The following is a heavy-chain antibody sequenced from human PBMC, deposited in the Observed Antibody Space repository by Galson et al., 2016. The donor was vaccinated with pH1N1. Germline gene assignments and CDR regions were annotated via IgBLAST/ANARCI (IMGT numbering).Heavy chain of an antibody. CDR2: ISYDGSNK. Sequence: SLRLSCAASGFTFSSYAIHWVRQAPGKGLEWVAIISYDGSNKYYAESVKGRFTITRDNAKNTMYLQMNSLRAEDTAVYYCARGGFGPREDAFDIWDQGTMVTVSS. CDR3: ARGGFGPREDAFDI. CDR1: GFTFSSYA. V-gene: IGHV3-30-3*01. J-gene: IGHJ3*02. D-gene: IGHD3-10*01.